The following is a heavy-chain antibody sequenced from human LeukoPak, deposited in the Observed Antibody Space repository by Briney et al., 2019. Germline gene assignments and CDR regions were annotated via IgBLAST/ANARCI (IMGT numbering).Heavy chain of an antibody. D-gene: IGHD2-2*02. V-gene: IGHV3-7*04. J-gene: IGHJ4*02. CDR3: ARIYCTSTSCYTPYFDY. Sequence: PGGSLRLSCAASGFTFSTYWTSWVRQAPGKGLEWVANIKEDGSQKYYVDSLKGRFTISRDNAKNSLYLQMNSLRAEDTSVYYCARIYCTSTSCYTPYFDYWGQGTLVTVSS. CDR1: GFTFSTYW. CDR2: IKEDGSQK.